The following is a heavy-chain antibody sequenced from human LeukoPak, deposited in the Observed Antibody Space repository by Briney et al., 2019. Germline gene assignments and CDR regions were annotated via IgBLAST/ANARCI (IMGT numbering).Heavy chain of an antibody. CDR2: LFYSGST. Sequence: SETLSLTCTVSGGSISSYYWGWIRQPPGKGLEWIAYLFYSGSTDYNPSLESRVTISVDTSKNQFSLKLRSVTAADTAVYYCATVAVIRGVTYFDYWGQGTLVTVSS. V-gene: IGHV4-59*01. CDR3: ATVAVIRGVTYFDY. CDR1: GGSISSYY. J-gene: IGHJ4*02. D-gene: IGHD3-10*01.